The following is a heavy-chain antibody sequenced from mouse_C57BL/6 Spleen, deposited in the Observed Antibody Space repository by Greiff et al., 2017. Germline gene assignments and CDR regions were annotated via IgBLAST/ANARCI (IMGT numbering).Heavy chain of an antibody. CDR2: IYPGDGDT. D-gene: IGHD2-3*01. CDR3: ARYYDGYYDAWFAY. J-gene: IGHJ3*01. Sequence: VQLQQSGPELVKPGASVKISCKASGYAFSSSWMNWVKQRPGKGLEWIGRIYPGDGDTNYNGKFKGKATLTADKSSSTAYMQLSSLTSEDSAVYFCARYYDGYYDAWFAYWGQGTLVTVSA. CDR1: GYAFSSSW. V-gene: IGHV1-82*01.